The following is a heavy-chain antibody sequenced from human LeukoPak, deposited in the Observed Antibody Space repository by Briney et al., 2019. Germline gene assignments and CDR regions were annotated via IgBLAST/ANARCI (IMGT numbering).Heavy chain of an antibody. CDR3: TTXPXXGYEW. V-gene: IGHV3-74*01. Sequence: GGSLRLSCAASGMTFSNHWMHWVRQVPGKGLVWVSLIKTDGRTTIYADSVKGRFTISRDNGKSTLYLQMNSLRAEDTAIYYCTTXPXXGYEWXGQGTVXTVS. J-gene: IGHJ4*02. D-gene: IGHD5-18*01. CDR1: GMTFSNHW. CDR2: IKTDGRTT.